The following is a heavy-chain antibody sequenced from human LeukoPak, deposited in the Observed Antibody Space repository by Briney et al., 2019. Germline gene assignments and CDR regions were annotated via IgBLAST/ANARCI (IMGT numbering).Heavy chain of an antibody. CDR3: ARNNGMDV. CDR1: GFALSSHW. J-gene: IGHJ6*02. CDR2: VNRDGSET. Sequence: LRLSXAASGFALSSHWMTWVRQVPGRGPERVANVNRDGSETYYLDSVKGRFTISKDNAKNSLYLQMNSLRAEDTALYHCARNNGMDVWGQGTTVIVSS. V-gene: IGHV3-7*03.